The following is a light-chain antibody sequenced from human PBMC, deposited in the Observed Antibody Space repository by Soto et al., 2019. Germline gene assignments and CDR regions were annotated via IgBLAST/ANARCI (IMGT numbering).Light chain of an antibody. J-gene: IGKJ1*01. V-gene: IGKV3-20*01. CDR2: GAS. CDR3: QQYGSSPWT. Sequence: ESVLTQSPCILSLXXGERASLSCVASQSISSSFLAWYQQKPGQAPRLLIYGASSRATGIPDRFSGTGSETDFTLTISRLEPEDFAVYYCQQYGSSPWTFGQRTKVDI. CDR1: QSISSSF.